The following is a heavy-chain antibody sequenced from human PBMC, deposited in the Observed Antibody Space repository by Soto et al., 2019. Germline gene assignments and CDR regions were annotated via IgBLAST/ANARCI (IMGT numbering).Heavy chain of an antibody. V-gene: IGHV4-59*08. D-gene: IGHD3-3*01. CDR1: GGSIGSYY. J-gene: IGHJ4*02. CDR2: IYYSGST. Sequence: QVQLQESGPGRVKPSETLCLTCSVSGGSIGSYYWSWIRQPPGKGLEWIGYIYYSGSTNYNPSLKSRVTISVDTSKNQFSLKLSSVTAADTAVYYCARGGWRQIDYWGQGTLVTVSS. CDR3: ARGGWRQIDY.